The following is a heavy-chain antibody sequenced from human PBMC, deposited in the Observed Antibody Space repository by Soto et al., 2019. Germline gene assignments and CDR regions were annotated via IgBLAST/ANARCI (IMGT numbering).Heavy chain of an antibody. CDR2: IHYSGAT. D-gene: IGHD6-25*01. Sequence: SETLSLTCTVSGVSITSSGFYWGWLRQPPGKGLEWIGSIHYSGATYYNPSLTSRVTISRDTSKNQFSLGLSSVAAADTALYFCARHADTGYTNSDNWFDPWGQGTRVTVSS. CDR3: ARHADTGYTNSDNWFDP. CDR1: GVSITSSGFY. V-gene: IGHV4-39*01. J-gene: IGHJ5*02.